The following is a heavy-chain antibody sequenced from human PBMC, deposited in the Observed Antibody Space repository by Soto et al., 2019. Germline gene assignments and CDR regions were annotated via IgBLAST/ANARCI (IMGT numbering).Heavy chain of an antibody. D-gene: IGHD3-22*01. CDR3: ARHPYDSSGHYYYYYGMDV. J-gene: IGHJ6*02. CDR2: IYPGDSDT. CDR1: GYSFTRFW. V-gene: IGHV5-51*01. Sequence: GESLKISCKASGYSFTRFWIGWVRQMPEKGLEWLGIIYPGDSDTRYSPSFQGQVTISADKSISTAYLQWGSLKASDTAIYYCARHPYDSSGHYYYYYGMDVWGQGTTVTVSS.